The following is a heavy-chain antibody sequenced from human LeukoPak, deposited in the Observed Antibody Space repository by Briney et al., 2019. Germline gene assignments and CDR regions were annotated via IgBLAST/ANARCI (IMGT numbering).Heavy chain of an antibody. J-gene: IGHJ4*02. D-gene: IGHD5-24*01. CDR1: GGTFNSYA. V-gene: IGHV1-69*04. CDR3: ASGGWLQLEGYFDY. CDR2: IIPILGIA. Sequence: ASVKVSCKASGGTFNSYAISWVRQAPGQGLEWMGRIIPILGIANYAQKFQGRVTITADKSTSTAYMELSSLRSEDTAVYYCASGGWLQLEGYFDYWGQGTLVTVSS.